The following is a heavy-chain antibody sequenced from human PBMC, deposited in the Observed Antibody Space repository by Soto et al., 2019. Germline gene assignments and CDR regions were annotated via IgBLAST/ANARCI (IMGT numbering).Heavy chain of an antibody. CDR1: GFTFSSYS. CDR3: ARDPLWFGELLLDY. J-gene: IGHJ4*02. V-gene: IGHV3-48*01. Sequence: EVQLVESGGGLVQPGGSLRLSCAASGFTFSSYSMNWVRQAPGKGLEWVSYISSSSTTIYYADSVKGRFTISRDNAKNSLYLQMNSLRAEDTAVYYCARDPLWFGELLLDYWGQGTLVPVSS. CDR2: ISSSSTTI. D-gene: IGHD3-10*01.